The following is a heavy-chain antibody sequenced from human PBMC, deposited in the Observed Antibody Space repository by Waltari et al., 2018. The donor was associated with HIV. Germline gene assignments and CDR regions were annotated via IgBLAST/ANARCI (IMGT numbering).Heavy chain of an antibody. J-gene: IGHJ4*02. CDR2: INPNSGGT. D-gene: IGHD6-6*01. CDR1: GSTFTGSY. V-gene: IGHV1-2*02. Sequence: QVQLVQSGAEVKKPGASVKVSCMASGSTFTGSYLPWARHAPGQGLEWRGWINPNSGGTNYAQKFQGRVTMTRDTSISTAYMELSRLRSDDTAVYYCARAIAARPVYFDYWGQGTLVTVSS. CDR3: ARAIAARPVYFDY.